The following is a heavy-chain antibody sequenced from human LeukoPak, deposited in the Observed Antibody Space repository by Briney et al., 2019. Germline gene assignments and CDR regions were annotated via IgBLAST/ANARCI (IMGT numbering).Heavy chain of an antibody. V-gene: IGHV3-21*01. D-gene: IGHD3-10*02. CDR2: ISSSSSYI. CDR1: GFTFSSYS. Sequence: GGSLRLSCAASGFTFSSYSMNWVRQAPGKGPEWVSSISSSSSYIYYADSVKGRFTISRDNAKNSLYLQMNSLRAEDTAVYYYAELGITMIGGVWGKGTTVTISS. CDR3: AELGITMIGGV. J-gene: IGHJ6*04.